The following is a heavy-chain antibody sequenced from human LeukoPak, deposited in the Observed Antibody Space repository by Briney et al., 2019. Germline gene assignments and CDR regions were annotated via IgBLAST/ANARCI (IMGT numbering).Heavy chain of an antibody. CDR1: GFTFSSYS. D-gene: IGHD5-24*01. J-gene: IGHJ2*01. CDR3: AREERDGYNYYWYFDL. CDR2: ISSSSSTI. V-gene: IGHV3-48*01. Sequence: GGSLRLSCAASGFTFSSYSMNWVRQAPGKGLEWVSYISSSSSTIYCADSVKGRFTISRDNAKNSLYLQISSLRAEDTAMYYCAREERDGYNYYWYFDLWGRGTLVTVSS.